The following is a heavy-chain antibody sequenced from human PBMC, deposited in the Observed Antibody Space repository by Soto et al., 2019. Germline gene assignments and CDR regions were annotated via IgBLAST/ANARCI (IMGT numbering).Heavy chain of an antibody. CDR3: ARDQTPPYYDFWSGYYPCYYYYGMDV. CDR1: GGSISSSNW. V-gene: IGHV4-4*02. J-gene: IGHJ6*02. CDR2: IYHSGST. Sequence: SETLSLTCAVSGGSISSSNWWSWVRQPPGKGLEWIGEIYHSGSTNYNPSLKSRVTISVDKSKNQFSLKLSSVTAADTAVYYCARDQTPPYYDFWSGYYPCYYYYGMDVWGQGTTVTVSS. D-gene: IGHD3-3*01.